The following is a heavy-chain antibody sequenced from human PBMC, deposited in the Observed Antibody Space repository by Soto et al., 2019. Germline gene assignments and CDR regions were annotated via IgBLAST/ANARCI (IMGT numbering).Heavy chain of an antibody. V-gene: IGHV3-30-3*02. CDR2: ISYDEYNK. J-gene: IGHJ4*02. Sequence: QVQLVESGGGVVQPGRSLRLSCAASGFTFNSYAMHWVRQAPGKGLEWVAVISYDEYNKNYADSVKGRFTISRENSKNTVYLQMNSLRIEDTAVYYCARPRDSSGWFYVDCWGQGTLVTVSS. CDR3: ARPRDSSGWFYVDC. D-gene: IGHD6-19*01. CDR1: GFTFNSYA.